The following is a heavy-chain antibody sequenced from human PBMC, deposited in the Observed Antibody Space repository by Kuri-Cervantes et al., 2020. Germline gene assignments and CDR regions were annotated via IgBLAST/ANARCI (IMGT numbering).Heavy chain of an antibody. J-gene: IGHJ6*02. CDR2: IYTSGST. D-gene: IGHD6-13*01. CDR3: ARVGAAAGTYYYYYGMDV. Sequence: GSLRLSCTVSGGSISSYYWSWIRQPAGKGLEWIGRIYTSGSTNYNPSLKSRVTMSVDTSKNQFSLKLSSVTAADTAVYYCARVGAAAGTYYYYYGMDVWGRGTTVTVSS. CDR1: GGSISSYY. V-gene: IGHV4-4*07.